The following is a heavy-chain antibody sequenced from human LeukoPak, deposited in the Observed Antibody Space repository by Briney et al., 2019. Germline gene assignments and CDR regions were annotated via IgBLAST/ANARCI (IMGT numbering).Heavy chain of an antibody. CDR1: GGSISSYY. Sequence: PSETLSLTCTVSGGSISSYYWSWIRQPPGKGLEWIGEINRGGDTNYNPSLKSRVTISVDTSKTQVSLKLSSVTAADTAVYYCARLRLAAAGTVTLDVWGRGTTVTVSS. J-gene: IGHJ6*02. V-gene: IGHV4-34*01. CDR3: ARLRLAAAGTVTLDV. CDR2: INRGGDT. D-gene: IGHD6-13*01.